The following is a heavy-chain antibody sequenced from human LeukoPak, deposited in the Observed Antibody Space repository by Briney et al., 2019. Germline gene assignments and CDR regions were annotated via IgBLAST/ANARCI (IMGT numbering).Heavy chain of an antibody. Sequence: SETLSLTCTVSAGSISSSAYHWGWIRQPPGKGLQWIGSIHIGGSTYYNPSFKSRVTISVDTSKNQFSLKLRSVTAADTAMYYCARLWSTDCSGGSCPHQPNSWGQGTLVTVSS. V-gene: IGHV4-39*01. J-gene: IGHJ4*02. CDR3: ARLWSTDCSGGSCPHQPNS. D-gene: IGHD2-15*01. CDR2: IHIGGST. CDR1: AGSISSSAYH.